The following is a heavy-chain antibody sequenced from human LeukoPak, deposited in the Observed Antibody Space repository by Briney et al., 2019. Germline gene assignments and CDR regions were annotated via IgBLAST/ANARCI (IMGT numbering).Heavy chain of an antibody. D-gene: IGHD5/OR15-5a*01. J-gene: IGHJ6*03. Sequence: SETLSLTCTVSGGSISTYYWSWIRQPPGKGLEWIGYIYYSGSTNYNPSLKSRVTISVDTSKNQFSLELSSVTAADTAVYYCASLRFIGYYYYMDVWGKGTTVTVSS. CDR1: GGSISTYY. CDR2: IYYSGST. V-gene: IGHV4-59*08. CDR3: ASLRFIGYYYYMDV.